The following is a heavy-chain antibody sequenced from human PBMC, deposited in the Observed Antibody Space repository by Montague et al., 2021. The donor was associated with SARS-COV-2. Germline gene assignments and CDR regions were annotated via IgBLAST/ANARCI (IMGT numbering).Heavy chain of an antibody. CDR2: PFYRSEWYF. CDR1: GDSVAGLRRR. V-gene: IGHV6-1*01. D-gene: IGHD1-26*01. J-gene: IGHJ3*02. Sequence: CAISGDSVAGLRRRSDWLTYEPPSHQELVCRPFYRSEWYFDYAISLRGRITINPDTSKNQFSLQLDSVTLDDPAVYYCARYSYSGTYFGLNDAFDIWGQGTLVTVSS. CDR3: ARYSYSGTYFGLNDAFDI.